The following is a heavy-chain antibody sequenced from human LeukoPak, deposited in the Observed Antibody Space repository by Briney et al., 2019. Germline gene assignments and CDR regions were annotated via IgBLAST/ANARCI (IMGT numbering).Heavy chain of an antibody. Sequence: GGSLRLSCSASGFTFNRFYLHWVRQAPRKGLEFVSHISSNGATTYYADSVKGRFTISRDNSKNTLYLQTSSLRADDTAVYYCVKDRSIAAPNNDFFDSWGQGALVTASS. CDR3: VKDRSIAAPNNDFFDS. CDR2: ISSNGATT. V-gene: IGHV3-64D*06. D-gene: IGHD6-6*01. CDR1: GFTFNRFY. J-gene: IGHJ4*02.